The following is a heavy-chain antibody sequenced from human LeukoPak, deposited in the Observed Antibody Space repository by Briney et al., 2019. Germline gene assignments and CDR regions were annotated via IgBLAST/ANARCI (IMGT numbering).Heavy chain of an antibody. J-gene: IGHJ4*02. CDR2: IYPGGSDT. CDR1: GYSFTSYW. CDR3: ARLAGGRYFDWLLTYFDY. D-gene: IGHD3-9*01. Sequence: GESLKISCKGSGYSFTSYWIGWVRQMPGKGLEWMGMIYPGGSDTRYSPSFQGQVTISADKSISTAYLQWSSLKASDTAMYYCARLAGGRYFDWLLTYFDYWGQGTLVTVSS. V-gene: IGHV5-51*01.